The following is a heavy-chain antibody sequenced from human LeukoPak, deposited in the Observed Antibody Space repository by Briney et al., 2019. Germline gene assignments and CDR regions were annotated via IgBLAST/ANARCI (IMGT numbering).Heavy chain of an antibody. CDR3: ARFRGGYYYDY. J-gene: IGHJ4*02. D-gene: IGHD3-22*01. Sequence: SETLSLTCTVSGGSISSYYWSWIRQPPGKGLEWIGYIYYSGSTNYNPSLKSRVTISVDTSKNQFSLKLSSVTAADTAVYYCARFRGGYYYDYWGQGTLVTVSS. CDR2: IYYSGST. CDR1: GGSISSYY. V-gene: IGHV4-59*01.